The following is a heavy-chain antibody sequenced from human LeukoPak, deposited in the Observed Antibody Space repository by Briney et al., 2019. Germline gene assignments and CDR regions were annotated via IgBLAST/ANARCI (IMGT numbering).Heavy chain of an antibody. Sequence: ASVKVSCKVSGYTLTELSMHWVRQAPGKGREWMGGFDPEDGETIYAQKFQGRVTMTEDTSTDTAYMELSSLRSEDTAVYYCATKTYYYDSSGYFSLLDYWGQGTLVTVSS. CDR1: GYTLTELS. CDR2: FDPEDGET. CDR3: ATKTYYYDSSGYFSLLDY. V-gene: IGHV1-24*01. J-gene: IGHJ4*02. D-gene: IGHD3-22*01.